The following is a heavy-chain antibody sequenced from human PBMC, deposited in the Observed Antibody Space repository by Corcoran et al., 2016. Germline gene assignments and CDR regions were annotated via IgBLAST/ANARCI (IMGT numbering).Heavy chain of an antibody. CDR2: INHSGST. Sequence: QVKIQQWGAGLLKPSETLSLTCAVYGGSFSYYYWSWIRQPPGKGLEWIGEINHSGSTNYNPSLKSRVSISVDTSKNQFSLKLSSVTAADTAVYYCAGAKIWITARPNFDYWGQGTLVTVSS. J-gene: IGHJ4*02. D-gene: IGHD6-6*01. CDR1: GGSFSYYY. V-gene: IGHV4-34*01. CDR3: AGAKIWITARPNFDY.